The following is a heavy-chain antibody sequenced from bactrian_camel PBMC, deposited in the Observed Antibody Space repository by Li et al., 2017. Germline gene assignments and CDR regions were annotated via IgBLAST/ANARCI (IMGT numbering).Heavy chain of an antibody. J-gene: IGHJ6*01. CDR1: EFTFSRFY. CDR3: SAAPPGYERNFCAPTWNFPFGS. Sequence: HVQLVESGGGLVQPGGSLRLSCVASEFTFSRFYITWVRQAPGKGLEWVPSIYTDGSRTYYADSVKGRFTISRDSTGNTVYLQMTGLQPEDTAMYYCSAAPPGYERNFCAPTWNFPFGSRGQGTQVTVS. CDR2: IYTDGSRT. V-gene: IGHV3-2*01. D-gene: IGHD3*01.